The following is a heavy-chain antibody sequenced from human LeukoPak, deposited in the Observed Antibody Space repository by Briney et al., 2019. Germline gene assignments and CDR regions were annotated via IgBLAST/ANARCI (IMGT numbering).Heavy chain of an antibody. Sequence: SETLSLTCTVSGGSISSYYWSWIRQPPGKGLEWIGYIYYSGSTNYNPSLKSRVTISVDTSKNQSSLELSSVTAADTAVYYCARVRDYYDSSGSSVWFDPWGQGTLVTVSS. CDR2: IYYSGST. CDR1: GGSISSYY. CDR3: ARVRDYYDSSGSSVWFDP. V-gene: IGHV4-59*01. D-gene: IGHD3-22*01. J-gene: IGHJ5*02.